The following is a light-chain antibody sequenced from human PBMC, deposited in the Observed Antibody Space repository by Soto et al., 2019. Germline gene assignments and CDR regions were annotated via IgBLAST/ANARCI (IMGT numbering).Light chain of an antibody. CDR1: SSDVGDFNY. CDR3: SSYSSSSTHVV. J-gene: IGLJ2*01. CDR2: DVT. V-gene: IGLV2-14*03. Sequence: QSALTQPASVSGSPGRSVTISCTGSSSDVGDFNYVSWYQHLPGRAPKLIIYDVTNRPSGISYRFSASKSGRTASLTISERQAEDEADYYCSSYSSSSTHVVFGGGTKLTVL.